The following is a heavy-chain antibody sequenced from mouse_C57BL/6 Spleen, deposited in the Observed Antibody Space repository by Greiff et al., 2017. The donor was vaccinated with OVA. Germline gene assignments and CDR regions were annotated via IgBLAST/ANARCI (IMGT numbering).Heavy chain of an antibody. CDR3: GRGGAMDV. J-gene: IGHJ4*01. CDR2: ISNGGGST. CDR1: GFTFSDYY. V-gene: IGHV5-12*01. Sequence: EVQGVESGGGLVQPGGSLKLSCAASGFTFSDYYMYWVRQTPEKRLEWVAYISNGGGSTYYPDTVKGRFTISRDNAKNTLYLQMSRLKSEDTAKYYWGRGGAMDVWGQGTSVTVSS.